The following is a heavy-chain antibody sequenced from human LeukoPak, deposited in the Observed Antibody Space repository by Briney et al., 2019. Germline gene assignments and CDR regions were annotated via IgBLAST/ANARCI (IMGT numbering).Heavy chain of an antibody. CDR2: IYYSEYT. J-gene: IGHJ4*02. Sequence: SETLSLTCTVSGGSISSSSHYWGWVRQPPGKGLEWIACIYYSEYTYYNPSLRSRVSISVETTKNQFFLRLSSVTAADPAVYYWARSPWGFDCSRKYYFDYWGQGTLVTVSS. CDR1: GGSISSSSHY. V-gene: IGHV4-39*01. CDR3: ARSPWGFDCSRKYYFDY. D-gene: IGHD3-9*01.